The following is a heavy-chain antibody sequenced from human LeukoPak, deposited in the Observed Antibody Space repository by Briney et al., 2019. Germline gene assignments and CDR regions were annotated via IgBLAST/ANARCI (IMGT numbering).Heavy chain of an antibody. CDR3: AKSSLWFGEPKGGFDP. V-gene: IGHV3-23*01. CDR2: ISGSGGST. J-gene: IGHJ5*02. CDR1: GFTLSSYA. D-gene: IGHD3-10*01. Sequence: GGSLRLSCAASGFTLSSYAMSWVRQAPGKGLEWVSAISGSGGSTYYADSVKGRFTISRDNSKNTLYLQMNSLRAEDTAVYYCAKSSLWFGEPKGGFDPWGQGTLVTVSS.